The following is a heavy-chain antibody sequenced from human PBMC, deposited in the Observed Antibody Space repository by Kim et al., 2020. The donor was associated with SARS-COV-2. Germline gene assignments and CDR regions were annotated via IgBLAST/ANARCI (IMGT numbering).Heavy chain of an antibody. CDR1: GGSVSSGSYY. CDR2: IYYSGST. CDR3: ARGGSYYGNY. V-gene: IGHV4-61*01. D-gene: IGHD1-26*01. Sequence: SETLSLTCTVSGGSVSSGSYYWSWIRQPPGKGLEWIGYIYYSGSTNYNPSLKSRVTISVDTSKNQFSLKLSSVTAADTAVYYCARGGSYYGNYWGQGTLVTVSS. J-gene: IGHJ4*02.